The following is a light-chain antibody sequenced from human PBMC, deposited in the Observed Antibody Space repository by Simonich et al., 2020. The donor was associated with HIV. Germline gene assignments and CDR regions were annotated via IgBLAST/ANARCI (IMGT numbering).Light chain of an antibody. CDR1: QTVNSN. CDR3: QQYNNWSYT. J-gene: IGKJ2*01. CDR2: GAS. V-gene: IGKV3-15*01. Sequence: EIVMTQSPATLSVSPGERATLSCRASQTVNSNLAWYQQKPGQAPTLLIYGASTRATGVPARFSGSGSGTEFTLTISSLQSEDFAVYYCQQYNNWSYTFGQGTKLEIK.